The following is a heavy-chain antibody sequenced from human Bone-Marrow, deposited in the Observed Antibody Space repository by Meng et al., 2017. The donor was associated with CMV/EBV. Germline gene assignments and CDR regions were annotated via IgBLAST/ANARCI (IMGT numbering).Heavy chain of an antibody. D-gene: IGHD2-8*01. CDR2: IDWDDDK. CDR1: GFSLSTSGMR. V-gene: IGHV2-70D*14. J-gene: IGHJ6*02. Sequence: SGHTLVKPTQTLTLTCTFSGFSLSTSGMRVSWIRQPPGKALEWLARIDWDDDKFYSTSLKTRLTISKDTSKNQVVLTMTNMDPVDTATYYCAGYCTNGPLCYMGSIDVSVQGTTVTVSS. CDR3: AGYCTNGPLCYMGSIDV.